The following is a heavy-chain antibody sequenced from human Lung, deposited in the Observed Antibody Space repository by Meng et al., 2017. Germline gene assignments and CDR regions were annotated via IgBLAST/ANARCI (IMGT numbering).Heavy chain of an antibody. Sequence: QGQRVHSGVEVKKPGARVKVSCEASGYTLSSDGFSWVRQAPGQGLEWLGWINTYNGKTDYAQKFQGRITMTTDTFTSTAYMELRNLRSDDTAVYYCATRGNPYLNCWGQGTLVTVSS. CDR3: ATRGNPYLNC. V-gene: IGHV1-18*01. CDR2: INTYNGKT. CDR1: GYTLSSDG. J-gene: IGHJ4*02.